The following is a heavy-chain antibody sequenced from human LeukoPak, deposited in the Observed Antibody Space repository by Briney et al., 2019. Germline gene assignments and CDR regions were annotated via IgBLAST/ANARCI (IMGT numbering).Heavy chain of an antibody. D-gene: IGHD2-2*01. Sequence: PSETLSLTCAVYGGSFSGYYWSWIRQPPGKGLEWIGEINHSGSTNYNPSLKSRVTISVDTSKNPFSLKLSSVTAAVTAVYYCAREWGDGYQLHRDYWGQGTLVTVSS. J-gene: IGHJ4*02. CDR1: GGSFSGYY. CDR2: INHSGST. V-gene: IGHV4-34*01. CDR3: AREWGDGYQLHRDY.